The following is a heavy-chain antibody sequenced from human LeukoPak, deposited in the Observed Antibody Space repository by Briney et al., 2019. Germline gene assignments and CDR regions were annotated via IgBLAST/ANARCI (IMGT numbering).Heavy chain of an antibody. V-gene: IGHV1-2*02. J-gene: IGHJ5*02. Sequence: ASVNVSSRASGYTFIVYYIHWVRQAPGQGIGWMGWINPNSGGTKYAQKVQGRVSMTRDTSISTAYMELNRLRSDDAAVYYCARDLTRDNWFDPWGQGTLVTVSS. CDR1: GYTFIVYY. CDR2: INPNSGGT. CDR3: ARDLTRDNWFDP.